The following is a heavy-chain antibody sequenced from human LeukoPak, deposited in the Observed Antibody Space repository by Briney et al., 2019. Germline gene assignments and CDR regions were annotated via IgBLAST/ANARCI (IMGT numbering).Heavy chain of an antibody. CDR1: GYTFTSYG. V-gene: IGHV1-18*01. CDR2: ISAYNGNT. Sequence: ASVKVSCKASGYTFTSYGISWVRQAPGQGLEWMGWISAYNGNTNYAQKLQGRVTMTADTSTSTAYMELRSLRSDDTAVYYCARRTDYGGNKYYYYHYMDVRGKGTTVTVSS. CDR3: ARRTDYGGNKYYYYHYMDV. D-gene: IGHD4-23*01. J-gene: IGHJ6*03.